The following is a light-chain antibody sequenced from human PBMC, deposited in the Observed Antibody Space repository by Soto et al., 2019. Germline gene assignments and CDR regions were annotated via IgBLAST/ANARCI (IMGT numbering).Light chain of an antibody. Sequence: SYELTQPPSVXXXXGQTARITCSGDALPKQYAYWYQQKPGQAPVLVIYKDSERPSGIPERFSGSSSGTTVTLTISGVQAEDEADYYCQSADSSGTYEVFGTGTKVTVL. CDR3: QSADSSGTYEV. CDR1: ALPKQY. V-gene: IGLV3-25*02. J-gene: IGLJ1*01. CDR2: KDS.